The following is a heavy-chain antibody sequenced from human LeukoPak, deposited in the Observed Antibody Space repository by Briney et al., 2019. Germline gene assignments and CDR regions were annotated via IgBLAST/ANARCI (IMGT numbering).Heavy chain of an antibody. CDR3: ARDAGNYRSGGLDY. CDR1: GDSIITYY. Sequence: SETLSLTCSVSGDSIITYYWSWIRQPAGEGLEWIGRIYSTGSTNYNPSLKSRVTMSVDTSKNQFSLKLSSVTAADTAVYYCARDAGNYRSGGLDYWGQGTLVTVSS. J-gene: IGHJ4*02. D-gene: IGHD3-10*01. V-gene: IGHV4-4*07. CDR2: IYSTGST.